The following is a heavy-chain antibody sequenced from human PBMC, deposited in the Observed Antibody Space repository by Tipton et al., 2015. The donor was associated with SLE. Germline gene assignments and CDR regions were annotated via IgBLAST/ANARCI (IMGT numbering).Heavy chain of an antibody. CDR2: LYAGGST. CDR3: ARRTSRGWSYYYGLDV. Sequence: TLSLTCSVSGVSISTSRYYWGWIRQSPGQALEWVGSLYAGGSTYFHPSLQSRASISADASKNHFSLKLNSVTAADTAVYYCARRTSRGWSYYYGLDVWGQGTTVTVSS. J-gene: IGHJ6*02. CDR1: GVSISTSRYY. D-gene: IGHD6-19*01. V-gene: IGHV4-39*02.